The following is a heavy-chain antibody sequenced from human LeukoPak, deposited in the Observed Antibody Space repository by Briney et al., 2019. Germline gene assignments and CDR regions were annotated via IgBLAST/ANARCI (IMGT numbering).Heavy chain of an antibody. J-gene: IGHJ4*02. CDR3: ARVQWELRGVGSYFEY. D-gene: IGHD1-26*01. V-gene: IGHV3-7*01. Sequence: GGSLRLSCVVSGFTFSSYWMSWVRQAPGNGLEWVANIKQDGSETYYVDSVKGRFTMSRDNAKNSLYLQMNSLRAEDTAVYYCARVQWELRGVGSYFEYWGQGALVTVSS. CDR2: IKQDGSET. CDR1: GFTFSSYW.